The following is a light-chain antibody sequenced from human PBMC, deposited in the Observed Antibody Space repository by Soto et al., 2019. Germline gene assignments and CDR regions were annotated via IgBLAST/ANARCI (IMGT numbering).Light chain of an antibody. J-gene: IGLJ1*01. Sequence: QSVLTQPPSVSGAPGQRVTISCTGGSSNIGAFYEVHWYRRLPGTAPKLLIFDDNKRPSGVPDRFSGSKSGSSASLAIAGLQAEDEADYYCQAYDSSLSGFVFGPGTKVTVL. CDR1: SSNIGAFYE. V-gene: IGLV1-40*01. CDR3: QAYDSSLSGFV. CDR2: DDN.